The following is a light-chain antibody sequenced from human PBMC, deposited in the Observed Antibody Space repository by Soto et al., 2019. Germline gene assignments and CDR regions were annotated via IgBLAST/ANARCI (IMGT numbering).Light chain of an antibody. Sequence: DIPLTQSPPTLSASFLDRVTVXCLASQSISTWLAWYQQKPGRAPKLLIYDSSSLESGVPSRFSGSGSGTDFTLTISGLQPDDFATYYCQQYHTFSIAFGQGTRLEIK. CDR1: QSISTW. CDR2: DSS. V-gene: IGKV1-5*01. CDR3: QQYHTFSIA. J-gene: IGKJ5*01.